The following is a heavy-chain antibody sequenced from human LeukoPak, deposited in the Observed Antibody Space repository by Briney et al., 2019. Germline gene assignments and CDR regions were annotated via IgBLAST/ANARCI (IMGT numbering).Heavy chain of an antibody. CDR3: TSHLRAVRDY. CDR1: GFTLSSYW. CDR2: INGDGTST. J-gene: IGHJ4*02. Sequence: PGGSLRLSCAASGFTLSSYWMHWVRQAPGKGLVWVSRINGDGTSTSYADSVKGRFTSSRDNAKNTLYLQMNSLRVEDTAVYYCTSHLRAVRDYWGQGTLVTVSS. D-gene: IGHD1-26*01. V-gene: IGHV3-74*01.